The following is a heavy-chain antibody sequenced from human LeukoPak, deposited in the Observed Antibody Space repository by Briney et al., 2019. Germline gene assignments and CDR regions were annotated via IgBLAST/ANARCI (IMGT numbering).Heavy chain of an antibody. CDR3: ARDLRYYYDSSGYYYYYYGMDV. CDR1: GFTVSSNY. CDR2: IYSGGST. J-gene: IGHJ6*02. D-gene: IGHD3-22*01. Sequence: GGSLRLSCAASGFTVSSNYMSWVRQAPGKGLEWVSVIYSGGSTYYADSVKGRFTISRDNSKNTLYLQMNSLRAEDTAVYYCARDLRYYYDSSGYYYYYYGMDVWGQGITVTVSS. V-gene: IGHV3-53*01.